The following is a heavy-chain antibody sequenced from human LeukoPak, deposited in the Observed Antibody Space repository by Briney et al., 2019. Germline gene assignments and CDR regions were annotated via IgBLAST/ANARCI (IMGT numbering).Heavy chain of an antibody. CDR3: ARALYNWNFLVVEYYFDY. Sequence: SETLSLTCTVSGGSISSHYWSWIRQPPGKGLEWIGYIYYSGSTNYNPSLKSRVTKSVDTSKNQFSLKLSSVTAADTAVYYCARALYNWNFLVVEYYFDYWGQGTLVTVSS. V-gene: IGHV4-59*11. D-gene: IGHD1-7*01. CDR2: IYYSGST. J-gene: IGHJ4*02. CDR1: GGSISSHY.